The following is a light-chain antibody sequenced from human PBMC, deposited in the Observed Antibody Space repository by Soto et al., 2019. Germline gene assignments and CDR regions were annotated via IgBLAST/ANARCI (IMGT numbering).Light chain of an antibody. V-gene: IGKV3-15*01. CDR1: QSVSNN. CDR2: AAS. Sequence: EIVMTQSPATLSVSPGVRATLSCRASQSVSNNLAWYQQKPGQAPRLLMYAASTRATGIPARFSGSGSGMEFTLTISSLQSEDFAIYYCQQYSNWPLYSFGQGTRLEIK. J-gene: IGKJ2*03. CDR3: QQYSNWPLYS.